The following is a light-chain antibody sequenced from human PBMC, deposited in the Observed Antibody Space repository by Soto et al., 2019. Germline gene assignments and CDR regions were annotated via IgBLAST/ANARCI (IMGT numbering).Light chain of an antibody. CDR2: DAS. CDR3: KHYSSVWA. CDR1: QRVDRW. Sequence: IQMTQSPATLSSSVGDRVTMTFRASQRVDRWLAWYQQKPGKAPHLLIYDASTLESGVPSRFSGSGSGTEFTLTISCLDADDFATYYCKHYSSVWAFGQGTMVDVK. V-gene: IGKV1-5*01. J-gene: IGKJ1*01.